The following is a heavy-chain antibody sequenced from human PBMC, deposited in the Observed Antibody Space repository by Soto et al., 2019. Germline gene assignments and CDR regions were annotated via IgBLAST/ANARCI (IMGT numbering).Heavy chain of an antibody. CDR1: GFTFSGSV. CDR2: IRSKADSYAT. CDR3: TCGLIVADNY. Sequence: PGGSLRLSCAASGFTFSGSVIHWVRKASGKGLEWVGRIRSKADSYATAYAASVEGRFTISRDDSKNTAYLQMNSLKTVDTAVYYCTCGLIVADNYWRQGTVVTVSS. D-gene: IGHD5-12*01. V-gene: IGHV3-73*01. J-gene: IGHJ4*02.